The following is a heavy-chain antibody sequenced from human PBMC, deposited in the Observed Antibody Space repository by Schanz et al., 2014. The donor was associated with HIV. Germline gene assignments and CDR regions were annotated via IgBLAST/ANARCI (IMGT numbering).Heavy chain of an antibody. CDR3: ARGLGAPYYDFRSGYYKGVIYYGMDV. CDR2: ISYDGSNK. Sequence: QEQLVESGGGVVQPGRSLRLSCAASGFNFNSYGMHWVRQAPGKGLEWVAVISYDGSNKKYADSVKGRFTISRDNSKNTLYLQMKSLRPEDTAVYYCARGLGAPYYDFRSGYYKGVIYYGMDVWGQGTTVTVSS. CDR1: GFNFNSYG. V-gene: IGHV3-30*03. D-gene: IGHD3-3*01. J-gene: IGHJ6*02.